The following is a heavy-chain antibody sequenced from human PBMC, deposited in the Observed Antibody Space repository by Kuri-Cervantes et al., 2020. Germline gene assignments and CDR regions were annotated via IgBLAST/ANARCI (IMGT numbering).Heavy chain of an antibody. D-gene: IGHD5-18*01. Sequence: ASVKVSCKASGYAFTGYYMHWVRQAPGQGLEWMGIINPSGGSTSYAQKFQGRVTMTRDTSTSTAYMELSSLRSEDTAVYHCARGWGYSYDYGWGQGTLVTVSS. CDR2: INPSGGST. J-gene: IGHJ4*02. CDR1: GYAFTGYY. CDR3: ARGWGYSYDYG. V-gene: IGHV1-46*01.